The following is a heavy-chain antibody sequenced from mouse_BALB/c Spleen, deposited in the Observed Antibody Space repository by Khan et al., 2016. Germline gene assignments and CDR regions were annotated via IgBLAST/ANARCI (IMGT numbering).Heavy chain of an antibody. Sequence: EVELVESGGGLVQPGGSLRLSCATSGFTFTDYYMSWVRQPPGKALEWLGFIRNKANGYTTEYSASVKGRFTISSDNSQSIPYLQMSTLRAEDSATYYCARDDYDYAMDYWGQGTSVTVSS. D-gene: IGHD2-4*01. CDR2: IRNKANGYTT. CDR3: ARDDYDYAMDY. J-gene: IGHJ4*01. V-gene: IGHV7-3*02. CDR1: GFTFTDYY.